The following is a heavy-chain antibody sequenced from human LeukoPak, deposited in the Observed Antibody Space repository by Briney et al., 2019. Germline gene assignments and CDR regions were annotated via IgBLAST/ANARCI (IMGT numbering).Heavy chain of an antibody. CDR1: SGSISSGGYF. CDR3: ARALTVVTTPLGLVHYYYYMDV. D-gene: IGHD4-23*01. CDR2: IYNMGST. Sequence: SQTLSLTCTVSSGSISSGGYFWSWIRQHPGKGLEWIGFIYNMGSTYYNPSLKRRVTMSVDTSKNQFSLRLSSVTAADTAVYYCARALTVVTTPLGLVHYYYYMDVWGTGTTVTVSS. V-gene: IGHV4-31*03. J-gene: IGHJ6*03.